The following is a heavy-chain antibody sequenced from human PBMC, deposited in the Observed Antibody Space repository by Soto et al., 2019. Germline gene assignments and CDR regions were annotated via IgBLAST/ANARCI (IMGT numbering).Heavy chain of an antibody. V-gene: IGHV4-59*01. J-gene: IGHJ6*02. CDR1: GGSISSYY. D-gene: IGHD3-10*01. CDR2: IYYSGST. Sequence: PSETLSLTCTVSGGSISSYYWSWIRQPSGKGLKWIGYIYYSGSTNYNPSLKSRVTISVDTSKNQFSLTLSSVTAADTSVYYCAREGVSRRWYHYYGMDVWGPGTTVTVSS. CDR3: AREGVSRRWYHYYGMDV.